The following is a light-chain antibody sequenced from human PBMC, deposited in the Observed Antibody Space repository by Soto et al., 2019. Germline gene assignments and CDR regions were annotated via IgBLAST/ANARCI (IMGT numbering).Light chain of an antibody. V-gene: IGLV2-14*03. Sequence: QSALTQPASVSGSPGQSLTISCTGTGSAVGGYNYVSWYQHHPGKAPKLLIYAVANRPSGISDRFSGSKSGNTASLTISGLQAEDEAEYYCSSYTSNSLYVFGSGTKLTVL. CDR1: GSAVGGYNY. CDR2: AVA. J-gene: IGLJ1*01. CDR3: SSYTSNSLYV.